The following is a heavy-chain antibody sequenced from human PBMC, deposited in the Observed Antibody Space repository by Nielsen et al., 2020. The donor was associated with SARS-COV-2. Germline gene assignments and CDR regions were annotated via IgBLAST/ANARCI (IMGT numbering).Heavy chain of an antibody. J-gene: IGHJ5*02. Sequence: ASVKVSCKVSEYTLTELSMHWVRQAPVKGLEWMGGFDPEDGETIYAQKFQGRVTMTEDTSTDTAYMELSSLRSEDTAVYYCATAPALRLIVVDNWFDPWGQGTLVTVSS. CDR1: EYTLTELS. CDR3: ATAPALRLIVVDNWFDP. D-gene: IGHD3-22*01. V-gene: IGHV1-24*01. CDR2: FDPEDGET.